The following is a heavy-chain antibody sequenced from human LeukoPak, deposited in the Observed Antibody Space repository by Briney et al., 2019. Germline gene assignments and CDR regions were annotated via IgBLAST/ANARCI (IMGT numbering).Heavy chain of an antibody. CDR3: SRRGSGYDDNWFDP. V-gene: IGHV4-39*01. CDR2: MYYSGST. CDR1: GGSISSSSPY. D-gene: IGHD5-12*01. Sequence: SETLSLTCTVSGGSISSSSPYCGWIRQPPGKGLECIGSMYYSGSTYYNPSLKSRVTISVDTSKNQFSLRLSSVTAADTAVYYSSRRGSGYDDNWFDPWGQGTLVTVSS. J-gene: IGHJ5*02.